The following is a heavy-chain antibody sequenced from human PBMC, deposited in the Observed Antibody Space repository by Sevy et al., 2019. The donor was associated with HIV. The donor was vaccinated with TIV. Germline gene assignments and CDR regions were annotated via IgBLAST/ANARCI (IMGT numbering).Heavy chain of an antibody. CDR1: GFTFSSYW. CDR2: IKPDGSEK. D-gene: IGHD2-2*01. Sequence: GGSLRLSCAASGFTFSSYWMSWVRQAPGKGLEWVANIKPDGSEKYYVDSVKGRFTISRDNAKNSLYLQMNSLRAEDTAVDYCARDCSSTSCLWGMDVWGQGTTVTVSS. CDR3: ARDCSSTSCLWGMDV. J-gene: IGHJ6*02. V-gene: IGHV3-7*03.